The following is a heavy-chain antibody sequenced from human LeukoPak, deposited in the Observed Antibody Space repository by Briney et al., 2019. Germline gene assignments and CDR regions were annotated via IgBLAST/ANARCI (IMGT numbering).Heavy chain of an antibody. D-gene: IGHD2-21*02. CDR1: GGSFSGYY. Sequence: SETLSFTCAVYGGSFSGYYWSWIRQPPGKGLEWIGEINHSGSTNYNPSLKSRVTISVDTSKNQFSLKLSSVTAADTAVYYCARGKNCGGDCYHFDYWGQGTLVTVSS. CDR3: ARGKNCGGDCYHFDY. CDR2: INHSGST. V-gene: IGHV4-34*01. J-gene: IGHJ4*02.